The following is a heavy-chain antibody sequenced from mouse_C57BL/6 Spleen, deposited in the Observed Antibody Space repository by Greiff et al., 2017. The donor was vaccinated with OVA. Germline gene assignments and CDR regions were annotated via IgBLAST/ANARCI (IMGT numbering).Heavy chain of an antibody. CDR2: IFPGSGST. CDR1: GYTFTDYY. Sequence: QVQLKESGPELVKPGASVKISCKASGYTFTDYYINWVKQRPGQGLEWIGWIFPGSGSTYYNEKFKGKATLTVDKSSSTAYMLLSSLTSEDSAVYFCARNGYYGYAMDYWGQGTSVTVSS. D-gene: IGHD2-3*01. J-gene: IGHJ4*01. V-gene: IGHV1-75*01. CDR3: ARNGYYGYAMDY.